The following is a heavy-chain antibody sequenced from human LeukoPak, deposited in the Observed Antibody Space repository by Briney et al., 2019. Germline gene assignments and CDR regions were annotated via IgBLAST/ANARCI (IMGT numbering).Heavy chain of an antibody. V-gene: IGHV3-23*01. CDR2: LSGGAGRT. CDR3: AKDGGLWVSAHWGDS. J-gene: IGHJ4*02. D-gene: IGHD7-27*01. CDR1: GFTFNNYA. Sequence: QTGGSLRLSCAASGFTFNNYAMNWVRQAPGKGLEWVSALSGGAGRTYYADSVKGRFTISRDNSKNTLCLQMNSLSAEDTAVYYCAKDGGLWVSAHWGDSWGRGTLVTVSS.